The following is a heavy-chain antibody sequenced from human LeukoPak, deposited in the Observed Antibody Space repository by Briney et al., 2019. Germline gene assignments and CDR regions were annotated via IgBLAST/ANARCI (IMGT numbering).Heavy chain of an antibody. V-gene: IGHV4-30-4*01. J-gene: IGHJ4*02. CDR3: ATDRARGGDSFDY. CDR1: GGSIRSGDYS. D-gene: IGHD3-10*01. CDR2: IYYSGST. Sequence: SETLSLTCTVSGGSIRSGDYSWSWIRQPPGKGLEWIGYIYYSGSTYYNPSLKSRVTISGDTSKNQFSLNLSSVTAADTAVYYCATDRARGGDSFDYWGQGTLVTVSA.